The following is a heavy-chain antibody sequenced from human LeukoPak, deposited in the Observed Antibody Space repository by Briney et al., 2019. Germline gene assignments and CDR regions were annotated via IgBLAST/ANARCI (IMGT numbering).Heavy chain of an antibody. CDR3: ARVAVAGPTGWFDS. CDR1: RFAFSNYA. D-gene: IGHD6-19*01. J-gene: IGHJ5*01. V-gene: IGHV3-30*04. Sequence: PGGSLRLSCAASRFAFSNYAMHWVRQAPGKGLEWVAVISYDGSNKYYADSVKGRFTISRDNVDNVVHLQMSSLRNEDTAFYYCARVAVAGPTGWFDSWGQGTLVTVFS. CDR2: ISYDGSNK.